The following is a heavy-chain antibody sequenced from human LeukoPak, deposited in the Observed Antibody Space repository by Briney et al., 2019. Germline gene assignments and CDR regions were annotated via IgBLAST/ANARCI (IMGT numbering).Heavy chain of an antibody. V-gene: IGHV3-30*02. D-gene: IGHD3-10*01. CDR2: IRYDGSNK. Sequence: GGSLRLSCAASGFTFSNYGMHWVRQAPGKGLEWVAFIRYDGSNKFYADSMKGRLTISRDNSKNTLYLQMSNLRVEDTAVYYCAAEGGFEETAFDIWGQGTMHTVSS. CDR1: GFTFSNYG. J-gene: IGHJ3*02. CDR3: AAEGGFEETAFDI.